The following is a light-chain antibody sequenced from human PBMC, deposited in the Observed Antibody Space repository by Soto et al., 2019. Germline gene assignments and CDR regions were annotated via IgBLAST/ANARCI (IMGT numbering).Light chain of an antibody. Sequence: NQMTQAASSLSAYVGDRVTITCRASQSISSYLNWYQQKPGKAPKLLIYAASSLQSGVPSRFSGSGSGTDFTLTISSLQPEDFATYYCQQSYSTPITFAQRTRLAIK. J-gene: IGKJ5*01. CDR3: QQSYSTPIT. V-gene: IGKV1-39*01. CDR2: AAS. CDR1: QSISSY.